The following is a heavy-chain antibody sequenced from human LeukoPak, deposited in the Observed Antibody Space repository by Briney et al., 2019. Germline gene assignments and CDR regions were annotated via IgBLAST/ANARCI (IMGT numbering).Heavy chain of an antibody. CDR1: GFTFSSYS. V-gene: IGHV3-21*01. Sequence: PGGSLRLSCAASGFTFSSYSINWVRQAPGKGLEWVSSITSSSSYIYYADSVKGRFTISRDNAKNSLYLQMNSLRAEDTAVYYCARDCSSTSCHGGADYWGQGTLVTVSS. CDR3: ARDCSSTSCHGGADY. CDR2: ITSSSSYI. J-gene: IGHJ4*02. D-gene: IGHD2-2*01.